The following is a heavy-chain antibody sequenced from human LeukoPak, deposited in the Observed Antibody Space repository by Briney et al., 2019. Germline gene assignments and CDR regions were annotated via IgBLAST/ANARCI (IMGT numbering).Heavy chain of an antibody. CDR2: INHSGST. CDR3: ASITIFGVVPTTTWFDP. V-gene: IGHV4-34*01. J-gene: IGHJ5*02. CDR1: GGSYSGYY. D-gene: IGHD3-3*01. Sequence: KPSETLSLXCAVYGGSYSGYYWSWIRRPPGKGLEWIGEINHSGSTNYNPSLKSRVTISVDTSKNQFSLKLSSVTAADTAVYYCASITIFGVVPTTTWFDPWGQGTLVTVSS.